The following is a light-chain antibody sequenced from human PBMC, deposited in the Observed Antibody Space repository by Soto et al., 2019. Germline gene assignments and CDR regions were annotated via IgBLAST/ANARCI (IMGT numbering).Light chain of an antibody. V-gene: IGKV3-20*01. CDR3: QQCGSSPWT. Sequence: EIVLTQSPAILSVSPGERATLSCRASQSISRSLAWYQQKPGQAPRLLISDASTRATGIPARFSGSGSGTEFTLTINRLEPEDFAVYYCQQCGSSPWTCGQGTRWIS. J-gene: IGKJ1*01. CDR2: DAS. CDR1: QSISRS.